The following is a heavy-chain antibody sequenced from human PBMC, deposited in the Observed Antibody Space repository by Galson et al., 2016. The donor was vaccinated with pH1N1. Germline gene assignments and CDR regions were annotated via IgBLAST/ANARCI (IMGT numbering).Heavy chain of an antibody. CDR2: LYYNGHT. CDR1: GVSISGSY. J-gene: IGHJ3*02. V-gene: IGHV4-59*01. D-gene: IGHD5-18*01. Sequence: SETLSLTCSVSGVSISGSYWGWIRQSPGKGLDYVGYLYYNGHTNYSPSLKSRVTMSLDMSKNQVSLKLTSVTAADTAGYYCARSESRYGSDAFDMWGQGTTVAVS. CDR3: ARSESRYGSDAFDM.